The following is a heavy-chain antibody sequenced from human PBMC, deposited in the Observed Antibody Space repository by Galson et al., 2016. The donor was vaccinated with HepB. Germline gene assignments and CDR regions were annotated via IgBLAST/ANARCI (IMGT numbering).Heavy chain of an antibody. D-gene: IGHD6-19*01. CDR2: ISQSGTTI. J-gene: IGHJ4*02. CDR1: GFTFSGYE. Sequence: SLRLPCAGPGFTFSGYELNWVRQAPGKGLQWVAYISQSGTTIYYEDSVKGRFTISRDNTKNSLYLQMNSLRAEDTGFYYCVRDGGHSSGWSSKFDDWGQGTLVTVSP. CDR3: VRDGGHSSGWSSKFDD. V-gene: IGHV3-48*03.